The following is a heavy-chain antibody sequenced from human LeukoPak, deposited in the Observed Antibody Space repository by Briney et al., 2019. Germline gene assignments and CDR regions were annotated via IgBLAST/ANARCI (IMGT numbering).Heavy chain of an antibody. CDR1: GFTVSSNY. Sequence: GGSLRLSRAASGFTVSSNYMSWVRQAPGKGLEWVSVIYSGGSTYYADSVKGRFTISRDNSKNTLHLQMNSLRAEDTAVYYCASHAYSGGWYYFDYWGQGTMVTVSS. CDR2: IYSGGST. J-gene: IGHJ4*02. D-gene: IGHD6-19*01. CDR3: ASHAYSGGWYYFDY. V-gene: IGHV3-53*01.